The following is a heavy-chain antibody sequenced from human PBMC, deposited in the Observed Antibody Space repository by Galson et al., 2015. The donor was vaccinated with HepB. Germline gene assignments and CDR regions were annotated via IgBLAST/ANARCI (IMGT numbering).Heavy chain of an antibody. V-gene: IGHV3-23*01. D-gene: IGHD3-10*01. J-gene: IGHJ2*01. CDR3: AKDPRTRGSVNWYVDL. CDR2: ITGNGADT. Sequence: SLRLSCAASGFTLNSYVMSWVRQVPGKGLEWVSSITGNGADTYYADSVKGRFAISRDNSKNTLFLQMNSLRVDDTAVYYCAKDPRTRGSVNWYVDLWGRGTQVTVSS. CDR1: GFTLNSYV.